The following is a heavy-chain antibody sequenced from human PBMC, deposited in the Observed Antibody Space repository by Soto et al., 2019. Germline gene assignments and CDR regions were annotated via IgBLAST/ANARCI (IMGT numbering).Heavy chain of an antibody. CDR3: ARSRSSSGPEWSYGPYYYYYGMDV. V-gene: IGHV1-69*13. J-gene: IGHJ6*02. D-gene: IGHD5-18*01. CDR1: GYTFSNFG. Sequence: ASVKVSCKASGYTFSNFGLSWVRQAPGQGLEWMGGIIPIFGTANYAQKFQGRVTITADESTSTAYMELSSLRSEDTAVYYCARSRSSSGPEWSYGPYYYYYGMDVWGQGTTVTVSS. CDR2: IIPIFGTA.